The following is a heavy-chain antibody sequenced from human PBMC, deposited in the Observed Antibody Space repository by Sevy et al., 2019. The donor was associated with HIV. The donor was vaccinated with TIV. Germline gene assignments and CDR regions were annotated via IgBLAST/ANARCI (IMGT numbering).Heavy chain of an antibody. CDR3: ARGGGLSPHHWLDP. Sequence: ASVKVSCKASGGTFSSYGITWVRQAPGQGLEWMGEIIPIFGSANYGQTFQGRVTMTADQSTSTAYMELSSRSSDDTGVYYCARGGGLSPHHWLDPWGQGTLVTVSS. V-gene: IGHV1-69*13. D-gene: IGHD3-16*01. CDR1: GGTFSSYG. CDR2: IIPIFGSA. J-gene: IGHJ5*02.